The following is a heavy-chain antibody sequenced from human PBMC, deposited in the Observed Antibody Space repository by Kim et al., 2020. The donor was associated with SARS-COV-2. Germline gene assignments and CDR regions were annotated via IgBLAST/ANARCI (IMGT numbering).Heavy chain of an antibody. Sequence: SVKVSCKASGFTFTSSAVQWVRQARGQRLEWIGWIVVGSGNTNYAQKFQERVTITRDMSTSTAYMELSSLRSEDTAVYYFAADSSSLIAAAGTRWGQGTLVTVSS. CDR1: GFTFTSSA. CDR2: IVVGSGNT. V-gene: IGHV1-58*01. J-gene: IGHJ4*02. D-gene: IGHD6-13*01. CDR3: AADSSSLIAAAGTR.